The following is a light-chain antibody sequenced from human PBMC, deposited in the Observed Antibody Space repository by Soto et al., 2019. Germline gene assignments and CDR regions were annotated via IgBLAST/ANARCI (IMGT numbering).Light chain of an antibody. V-gene: IGLV6-57*03. CDR2: EDN. CDR1: SGSIASNY. CDR3: QSYDSSNHVV. Sequence: NFMLTQPHSVSESPGKTVTISCTRSSGSIASNYVQWYQQRPGSAPTTVIYEDNQRPSGVPDRFSGSIDSSSNSASLTISGLKTEDEADNYFQSYDSSNHVVFGGWTKLTVL. J-gene: IGLJ2*01.